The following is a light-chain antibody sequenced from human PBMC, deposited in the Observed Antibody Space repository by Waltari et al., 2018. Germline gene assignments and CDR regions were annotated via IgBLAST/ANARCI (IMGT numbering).Light chain of an antibody. Sequence: DIQMTQSPSSLSASVGDRVTITCRASQSIRSYLNWYQQKPGKAPKLLIYAASSLQSGVPSRFGGSGSGTDFTLTISRLQPEDFATYYCQQSYSTPQTFGQGTKVEIK. V-gene: IGKV1-39*01. J-gene: IGKJ1*01. CDR1: QSIRSY. CDR3: QQSYSTPQT. CDR2: AAS.